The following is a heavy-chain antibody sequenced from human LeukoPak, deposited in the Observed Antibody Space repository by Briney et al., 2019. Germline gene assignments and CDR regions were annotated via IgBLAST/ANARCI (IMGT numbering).Heavy chain of an antibody. CDR3: ASHGGL. CDR1: GFIISSYG. D-gene: IGHD5-12*01. V-gene: IGHV3-33*08. Sequence: GGSLRLSCAASGFIISSYGMHWVRQAPGKGLEWVAVIWYDGSNKNYADSVKGRFTISRDNSKNMLYLQMNSLRVEDTAVYYCASHGGLWGQGTLVTVSS. J-gene: IGHJ4*02. CDR2: IWYDGSNK.